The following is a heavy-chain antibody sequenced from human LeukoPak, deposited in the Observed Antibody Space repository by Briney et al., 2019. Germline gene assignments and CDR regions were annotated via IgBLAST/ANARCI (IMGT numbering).Heavy chain of an antibody. J-gene: IGHJ4*02. V-gene: IGHV1-24*01. Sequence: ASVKVSCKVSGYILTQLLMHWVRQAPGKGLECMGGFDPEDGETIYAQKFQGRVTMTEDTSTDTAYMELSSLRPEDTAVYYCTTWQGSMETMVRDSWGQGTLVTVSS. CDR2: FDPEDGET. D-gene: IGHD3-10*01. CDR3: TTWQGSMETMVRDS. CDR1: GYILTQLL.